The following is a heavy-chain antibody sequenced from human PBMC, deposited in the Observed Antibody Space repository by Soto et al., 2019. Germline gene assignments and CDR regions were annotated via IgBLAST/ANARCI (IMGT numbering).Heavy chain of an antibody. D-gene: IGHD3-10*01. CDR3: ARDPTQTYYYGSGDDAFDI. V-gene: IGHV1-46*03. Sequence: GASVKVSCKASGYTFTSYYMHWVRQAPGQGLEWMGIINPSGGSTSYAQKFQGRVTMTRDTSTSTVYMELSSLRSEDTAVYYCARDPTQTYYYGSGDDAFDILGQGTMVTVSS. CDR2: INPSGGST. CDR1: GYTFTSYY. J-gene: IGHJ3*02.